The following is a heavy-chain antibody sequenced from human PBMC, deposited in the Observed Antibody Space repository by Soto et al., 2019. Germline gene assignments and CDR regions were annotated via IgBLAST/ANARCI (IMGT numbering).Heavy chain of an antibody. J-gene: IGHJ4*02. D-gene: IGHD6-19*01. CDR1: GFTFSNAW. CDR3: TTELSSGWYENFDY. Sequence: GGSLRLSCAASGFTFSNAWMSWVRQAPGKGLEWVGRIKSKTDGGTTDYAAPVKGRFTISRDDSKNTLYLQMNSLKTEDTAVYYCTTELSSGWYENFDYWGQGTLVTVSS. V-gene: IGHV3-15*01. CDR2: IKSKTDGGTT.